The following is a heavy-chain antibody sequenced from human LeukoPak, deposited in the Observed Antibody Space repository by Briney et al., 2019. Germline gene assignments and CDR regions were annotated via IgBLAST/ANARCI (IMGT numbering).Heavy chain of an antibody. Sequence: SETLSLSCAASGGSIISSNWWSGVRPPPGKGLEWTGDIYHSGSTNYNPSLKSRVTISLDKSKNHFSLKLSSMTDADTAVYYCARRGAARRYYGMDVWGQGTTVTVSS. CDR1: GGSIISSNW. CDR3: ARRGAARRYYGMDV. J-gene: IGHJ6*02. D-gene: IGHD6-6*01. CDR2: IYHSGST. V-gene: IGHV4-4*02.